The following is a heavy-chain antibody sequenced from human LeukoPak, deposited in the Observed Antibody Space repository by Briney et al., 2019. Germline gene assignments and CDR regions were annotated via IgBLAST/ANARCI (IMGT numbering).Heavy chain of an antibody. V-gene: IGHV3-30*18. J-gene: IGHJ4*02. CDR3: AKDMGYYYGSGSYPPENDY. D-gene: IGHD3-10*01. CDR1: GFTSSRYG. Sequence: PGRSLRLSCAASGFTSSRYGMHWVRQAPGKGLEWVAVVSFEGSNKYYADSVKGRFTISRDNSKNTLSLQMNSLRAEDTAVYYCAKDMGYYYGSGSYPPENDYRGQGTLVTVSS. CDR2: VSFEGSNK.